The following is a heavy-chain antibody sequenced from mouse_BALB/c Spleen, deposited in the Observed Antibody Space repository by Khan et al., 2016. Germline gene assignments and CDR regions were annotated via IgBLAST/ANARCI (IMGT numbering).Heavy chain of an antibody. J-gene: IGHJ4*01. D-gene: IGHD1-2*01. CDR1: GYTSTDYY. Sequence: QVQLQQSGTELPRPGASVKLSCKASGYTSTDYYLHWVKQRTGQGLEWIGEIFPGSGSTYYNEKFKGKASLTADPSSSTAYMQLSSLTSEDSAVYFCARSYYGYFAMDYWGHGASVTVSS. CDR3: ARSYYGYFAMDY. CDR2: IFPGSGST. V-gene: IGHV1-77*01.